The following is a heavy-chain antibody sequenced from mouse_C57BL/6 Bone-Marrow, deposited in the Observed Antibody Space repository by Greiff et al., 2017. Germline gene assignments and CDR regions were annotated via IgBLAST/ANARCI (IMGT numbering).Heavy chain of an antibody. CDR1: GFNIKDDY. CDR2: IDPENGDT. V-gene: IGHV14-4*01. CDR3: TTPHEVGGAY. J-gene: IGHJ3*01. Sequence: EVQLQQSGAELVRPGASVKLSCTASGFNIKDDYMHWVKQRPEQGLEWIGWIDPENGDTEYASKFQGKATITADTSSNTAYLQLSSLTSEDTAVYYCTTPHEVGGAYWGQGTLVTVAA. D-gene: IGHD3-1*01.